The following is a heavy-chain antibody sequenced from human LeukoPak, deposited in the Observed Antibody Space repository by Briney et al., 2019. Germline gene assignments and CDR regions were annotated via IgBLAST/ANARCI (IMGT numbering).Heavy chain of an antibody. CDR3: TRVGRDGYNWVDWRWFDT. CDR2: LYRGGDT. V-gene: IGHV3-53*01. Sequence: GGSLRLSCAASGFIVSITYMSCGRQAPGKGLECGSTLYRGGDTYYADSVKGRFTISRDNSKNSVYLQMSSVRAEDTAVSYCTRVGRDGYNWVDWRWFDTWGQGTLVTVSS. J-gene: IGHJ5*02. D-gene: IGHD5-24*01. CDR1: GFIVSITY.